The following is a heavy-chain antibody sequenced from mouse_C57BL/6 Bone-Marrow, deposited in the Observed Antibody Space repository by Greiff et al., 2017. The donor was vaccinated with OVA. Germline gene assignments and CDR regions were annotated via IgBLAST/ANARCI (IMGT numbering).Heavy chain of an antibody. CDR2: IYPRSGNT. Sequence: QVQLQQSGAELARPGASVKLSCKASGYTFTSYGISWVKQRTGQGLEWIGEIYPRSGNTYYNEKFKGKATLTADKSSSTAYMELRSLTSEDSAVYFCASRWGLWSFAYWGQGTLVTVSA. CDR3: ASRWGLWSFAY. D-gene: IGHD1-1*02. J-gene: IGHJ3*01. CDR1: GYTFTSYG. V-gene: IGHV1-81*01.